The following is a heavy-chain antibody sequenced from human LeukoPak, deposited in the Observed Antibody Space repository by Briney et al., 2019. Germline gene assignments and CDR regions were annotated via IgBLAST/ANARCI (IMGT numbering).Heavy chain of an antibody. Sequence: KPSETLCLTCIVSGGSISNYSWSWIRQAAGKKLEWIGRIYINGSTNYNPSLKSRVTMSEDTSKKQFSLKLTSVTAADTAVYYCARDRASSWFGYYYYYMDVWGKGTTVTISS. V-gene: IGHV4-4*07. CDR2: IYINGST. CDR3: ARDRASSWFGYYYYYMDV. D-gene: IGHD6-13*01. CDR1: GGSISNYS. J-gene: IGHJ6*03.